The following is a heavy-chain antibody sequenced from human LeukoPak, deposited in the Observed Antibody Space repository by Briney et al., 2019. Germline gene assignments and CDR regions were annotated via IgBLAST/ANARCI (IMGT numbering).Heavy chain of an antibody. CDR2: IYYSGST. CDR3: ARGPTTVTRAFDY. J-gene: IGHJ4*02. V-gene: IGHV4-39*07. Sequence: SETLSLTCTVSGGSISSSSYYWGWIRQPPGKGLEWIGSIYYSGSTYYNPSLKSRVTMSVDTSKNQFSLRLSSVTAADTAVYYCARGPTTVTRAFDYWGQGTLVTVSS. CDR1: GGSISSSSYY. D-gene: IGHD4-17*01.